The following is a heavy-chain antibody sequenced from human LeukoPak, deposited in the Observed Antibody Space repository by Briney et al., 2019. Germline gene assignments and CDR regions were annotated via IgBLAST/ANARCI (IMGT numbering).Heavy chain of an antibody. CDR2: IYYSGST. D-gene: IGHD1-1*01. CDR3: ARGKEGYGY. J-gene: IGHJ4*02. V-gene: IGHV4-59*01. CDR1: GGSISGYY. Sequence: SETQSLTCTVSGGSISGYYWSWIRQPPGKGLEWIGYIYYSGSTNYNPSLKSRVTKSVDTSKNQFSLKLSSVTAADTAVYYCARGKEGYGYWGQGTLVTVSS.